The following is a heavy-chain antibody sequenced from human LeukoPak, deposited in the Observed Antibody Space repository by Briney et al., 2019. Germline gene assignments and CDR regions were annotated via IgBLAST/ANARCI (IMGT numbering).Heavy chain of an antibody. V-gene: IGHV3-11*05. CDR3: ARAPPDYDTLTAEYYFDY. D-gene: IGHD3-9*01. CDR2: ISSSSRYT. Sequence: GGSLRLSCAASGFTFSDYYMSWIRQAPGEGLEWVSCISSSSRYTNYADTVKGRFTISRDNAKNSLSLQMNSLRAEDTAVYYCARAPPDYDTLTAEYYFDYWGEGALVTVSS. J-gene: IGHJ4*02. CDR1: GFTFSDYY.